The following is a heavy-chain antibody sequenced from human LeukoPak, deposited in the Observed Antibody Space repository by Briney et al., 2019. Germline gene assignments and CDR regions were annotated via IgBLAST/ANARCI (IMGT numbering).Heavy chain of an antibody. D-gene: IGHD4-17*01. CDR2: IKQDGSEK. V-gene: IGHV3-7*01. Sequence: GGSLRLSCAASGFTFSSYWMSWVRQAPGKGLEWVANIKQDGSEKYNVDSVKGRFTISRDNAKNSLYLQMNSLRAEDTAVYYCARGYGDYEGIYYYYYMDVWGKGTTVTVSS. CDR1: GFTFSSYW. J-gene: IGHJ6*03. CDR3: ARGYGDYEGIYYYYYMDV.